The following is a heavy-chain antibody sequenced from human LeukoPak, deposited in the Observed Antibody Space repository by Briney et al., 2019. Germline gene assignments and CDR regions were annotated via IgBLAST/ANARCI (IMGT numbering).Heavy chain of an antibody. Sequence: PSETLSLTCAVYGGSFSGYYWSWIRQPPGKGLEWIGEINHSGSTNYNPSLKSRVTISVDTSKNQFSLKLSSVTAADTAVYYCARGFRYYDFWSGYRADWFDPWGQGTLVTVSS. J-gene: IGHJ5*02. CDR2: INHSGST. CDR3: ARGFRYYDFWSGYRADWFDP. V-gene: IGHV4-34*01. CDR1: GGSFSGYY. D-gene: IGHD3-3*01.